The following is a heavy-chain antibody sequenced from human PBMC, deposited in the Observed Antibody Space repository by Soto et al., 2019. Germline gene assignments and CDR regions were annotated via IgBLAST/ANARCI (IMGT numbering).Heavy chain of an antibody. J-gene: IGHJ6*02. V-gene: IGHV5-51*01. CDR3: ARLTGLPLYHSMDV. D-gene: IGHD3-9*01. CDR1: GYTFNTYW. CDR2: IYPGDSDV. Sequence: RGESLKISCDGSGYTFNTYWIGWVRQMPGKGLEWMGVIYPGDSDVKYSPSFQGQVTISVDKSISTADLQWSSLKASDSAMYYCARLTGLPLYHSMDVWGQGTTVTVSS.